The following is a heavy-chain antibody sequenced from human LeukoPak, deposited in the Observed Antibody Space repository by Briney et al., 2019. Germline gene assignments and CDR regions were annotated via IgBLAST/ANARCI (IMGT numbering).Heavy chain of an antibody. J-gene: IGHJ3*02. CDR3: ARWRGDTFDI. CDR2: INPNSGGT. V-gene: IGHV1-2*02. Sequence: ASVTVSCKASGYTFTSYAMHWVRQAPGQRLEWMGWINPNSGGTNYAQKFQGRVTMTRDTSISTAYMELSRLRSDDTAVFYCARWRGDTFDIWGQGTMVTVSS. CDR1: GYTFTSYA. D-gene: IGHD3-3*01.